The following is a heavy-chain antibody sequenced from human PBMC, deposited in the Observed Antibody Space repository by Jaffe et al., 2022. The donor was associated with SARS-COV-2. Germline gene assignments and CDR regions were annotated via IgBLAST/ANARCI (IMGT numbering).Heavy chain of an antibody. J-gene: IGHJ3*02. CDR2: IYSGGST. CDR1: GFTVSSNY. V-gene: IGHV3-53*01. D-gene: IGHD3-22*01. CDR3: AAPRTYDSSGYYYFYDAFDI. Sequence: EVQLVESGGGLIQPGGSLRLSCAASGFTVSSNYMSWVRQAPGKGLEWVSVIYSGGSTYYADSVKGRFTISRDNSKNTLYLQMNSLRAEDTAVYYCAAPRTYDSSGYYYFYDAFDIWGQGTMVTVSS.